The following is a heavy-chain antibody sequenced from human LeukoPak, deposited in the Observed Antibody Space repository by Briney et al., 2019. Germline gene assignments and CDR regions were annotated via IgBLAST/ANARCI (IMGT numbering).Heavy chain of an antibody. CDR1: GFTFSGSA. CDR2: IRSKANNYAT. CDR3: TKLEMASRLGY. V-gene: IGHV3-73*01. D-gene: IGHD5-24*01. Sequence: HPGGSLRLSCAAPGFTFSGSAMHWVRQASGKGLGWVGRIRSKANNYATAYAASVKGRFTISRDDSKNTAYLQMNSLKTEDTAMYYCTKLEMASRLGYWGQGTLVTVSS. J-gene: IGHJ4*02.